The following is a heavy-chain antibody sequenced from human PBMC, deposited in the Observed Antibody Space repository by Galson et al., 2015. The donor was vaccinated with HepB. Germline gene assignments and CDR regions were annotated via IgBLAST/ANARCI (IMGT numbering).Heavy chain of an antibody. J-gene: IGHJ6*03. CDR3: ARIRLIGYYMDV. D-gene: IGHD3-16*01. CDR1: GFSLSTSEMC. CDR2: IDWDDDK. Sequence: PALVTPTQTLTLTCTFSGFSLSTSEMCVSWIRQPPGKALEWLARIDWDDDKYYSTSLKTRLTISKDTSKNQVVLTMTNMGPVDTATYYCARIRLIGYYMDVWGKGTTVTVSS. V-gene: IGHV2-70*11.